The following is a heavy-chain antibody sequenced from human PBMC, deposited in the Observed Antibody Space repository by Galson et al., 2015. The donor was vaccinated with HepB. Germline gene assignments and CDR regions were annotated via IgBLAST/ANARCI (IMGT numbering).Heavy chain of an antibody. Sequence: PALVKPTQTLTLTCTFSGFSLSTSGVGVGWIRQPPGKALEWLAFIYWDDDKRYSPSLKSRLTITKDTSKNQVVLTMTNMDPVDTATYYCARTKYYDILTGYYMEYWGQGTLVTVSS. CDR3: ARTKYYDILTGYYMEY. D-gene: IGHD3-9*01. CDR1: GFSLSTSGVG. J-gene: IGHJ4*02. CDR2: IYWDDDK. V-gene: IGHV2-5*02.